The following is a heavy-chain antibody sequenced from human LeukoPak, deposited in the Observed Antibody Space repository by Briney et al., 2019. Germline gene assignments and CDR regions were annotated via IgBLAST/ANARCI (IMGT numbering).Heavy chain of an antibody. CDR3: ARVGLSGYDRYFDY. D-gene: IGHD5-12*01. CDR2: ISVYNDNT. Sequence: ASVKVSCKATGYTFSNYGISWVRQAPGQGLDWMGWISVYNDNTNYAQKFLGRVTMTTDTSTNTAYMDLRSLRSDDTAVYYCARVGLSGYDRYFDYWGQGTLVTVSS. J-gene: IGHJ4*02. V-gene: IGHV1-18*01. CDR1: GYTFSNYG.